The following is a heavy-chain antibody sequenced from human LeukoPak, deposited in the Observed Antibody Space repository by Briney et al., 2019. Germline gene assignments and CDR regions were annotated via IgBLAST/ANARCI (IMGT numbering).Heavy chain of an antibody. CDR3: ARAQQKWLVDAFDI. V-gene: IGHV3-30*03. CDR1: GFTFSSYG. Sequence: PGGSLRLSCAASGFTFSSYGMHWVPQAPGKGLEWVAVISYDGSNKYYADSVKGRFTISRDNSKNTLYLQMNSLRAEDTAVYYCARAQQKWLVDAFDIWGQGTMVTVSS. CDR2: ISYDGSNK. J-gene: IGHJ3*02. D-gene: IGHD6-19*01.